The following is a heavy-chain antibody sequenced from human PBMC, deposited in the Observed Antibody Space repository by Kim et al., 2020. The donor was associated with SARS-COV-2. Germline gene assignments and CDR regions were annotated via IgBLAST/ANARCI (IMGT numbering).Heavy chain of an antibody. CDR3: AKAQPLSSGCYVFED. V-gene: IGHV3-23*01. D-gene: IGHD6-19*01. CDR1: GFTVNNFA. CDR2: SPGGGVLT. Sequence: GGSLRLSCGASGFTVNNFAMSWVRQAPGKGLEWVSTSPGGGVLTFSSDSVKGRFTISRDHSKPTVFLQMNSVRAEDTAVYYCAKAQPLSSGCYVFEDWGQGTLGTVSS. J-gene: IGHJ4*02.